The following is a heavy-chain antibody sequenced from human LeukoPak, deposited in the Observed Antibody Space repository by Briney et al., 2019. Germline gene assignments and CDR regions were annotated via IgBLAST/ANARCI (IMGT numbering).Heavy chain of an antibody. CDR1: GGTFSSYA. CDR2: IMPILGIA. D-gene: IGHD3-3*01. V-gene: IGHV1-69*04. J-gene: IGHJ6*02. Sequence: SVKVSCKASGGTFSSYAISWVRQAPGQGLEWMGRIMPILGIANYAQKFQGRVTITADKSTSTAYMELSSLRSEDTAVYYCARVSYDFWSGYPNYYGMDVWGQGTTVTVSS. CDR3: ARVSYDFWSGYPNYYGMDV.